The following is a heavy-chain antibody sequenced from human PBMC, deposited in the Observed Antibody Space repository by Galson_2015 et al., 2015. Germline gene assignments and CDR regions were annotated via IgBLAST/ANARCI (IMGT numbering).Heavy chain of an antibody. V-gene: IGHV3-23*01. CDR1: GFTFSSYA. J-gene: IGHJ3*01. CDR3: AKDYCSGGSCYSALDV. Sequence: SLRLSCAASGFTFSSYAMSWVRQAPGKGLEWVSAIGGSGISTYYADSVKGRFTISRDNSKNTLCVQMNSLRAEDTAVYYCAKDYCSGGSCYSALDVWGQGTMVTVSS. CDR2: IGGSGIST. D-gene: IGHD2-15*01.